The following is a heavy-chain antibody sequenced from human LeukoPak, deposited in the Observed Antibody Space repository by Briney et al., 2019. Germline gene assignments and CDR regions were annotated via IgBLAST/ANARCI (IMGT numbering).Heavy chain of an antibody. V-gene: IGHV3-11*04. CDR3: ARVRPGSSGSYYRTS. Sequence: GGSLRLSCVGAGFPFSDFHMSWIRQAPGKGLEWVSYITSGGGFKYYADSVKGRFSISRDDSKNAVFLQMNSLRVEDTAVYYCARVRPGSSGSYYRTSWGQGTLVTVSS. CDR1: GFPFSDFH. CDR2: ITSGGGFK. J-gene: IGHJ4*02. D-gene: IGHD3-22*01.